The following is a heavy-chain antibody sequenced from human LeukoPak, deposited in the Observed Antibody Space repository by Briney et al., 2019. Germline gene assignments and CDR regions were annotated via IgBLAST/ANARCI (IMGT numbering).Heavy chain of an antibody. D-gene: IGHD3-10*01. J-gene: IGHJ5*02. CDR2: IYTSGTT. CDR3: ARDLTTITLVRGAVNWFVP. V-gene: IGHV4-4*07. CDR1: GGSISSYY. Sequence: SETLSLTCTVSGGSISSYYWSWIRQPAGKGLEWIGRIYTSGTTNYNPSLKSRVTMPVDTSKNQFSLKLSSVTAADTAVYYCARDLTTITLVRGAVNWFVPWGQGTLVTVSS.